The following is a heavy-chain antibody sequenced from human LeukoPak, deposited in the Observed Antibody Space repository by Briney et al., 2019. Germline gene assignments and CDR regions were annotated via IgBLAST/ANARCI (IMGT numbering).Heavy chain of an antibody. V-gene: IGHV4-59*01. D-gene: IGHD6-13*01. CDR2: IYYSGST. Sequence: SETLSLTCTVSGGSISSYYWSWVRQPPGKGLEWIGYIYYSGSTNYNPSLKSRVTISVDTSKNQFSLKLLSVTAADTAVYYCARGMQQLYHFDSWGRGTLVTVSS. J-gene: IGHJ4*02. CDR1: GGSISSYY. CDR3: ARGMQQLYHFDS.